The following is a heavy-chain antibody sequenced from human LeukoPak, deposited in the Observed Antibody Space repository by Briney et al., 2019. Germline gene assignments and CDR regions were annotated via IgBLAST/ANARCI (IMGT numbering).Heavy chain of an antibody. CDR1: GFTFSSYA. CDR2: ISGSGGST. Sequence: GGSLRLSCAASGFTFSSYAMSWVRQAPGKGLEWVSAISGSGGSTYYADSVKGRFTISRDNSKNTLYPQMNSLRAEDTAVYYCARDRLGSGSYPYYYYGMDVWGQGTTVTVSS. V-gene: IGHV3-23*01. D-gene: IGHD3-10*01. J-gene: IGHJ6*02. CDR3: ARDRLGSGSYPYYYYGMDV.